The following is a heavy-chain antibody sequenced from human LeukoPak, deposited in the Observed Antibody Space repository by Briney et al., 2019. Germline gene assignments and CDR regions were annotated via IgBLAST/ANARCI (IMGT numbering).Heavy chain of an antibody. J-gene: IGHJ3*02. CDR1: GYTFTGYY. CDR2: INPNSGGT. Sequence: ASVKVSCKASGYTFTGYYMHWVRQAPGQGLEWMGWINPNSGGTNYAQKFQGRVTMTRDTSISTAYMELSRLRSDDTAVYYCARTKKVQLERRQAAFDIWGQGTMVIVSS. D-gene: IGHD1-1*01. V-gene: IGHV1-2*02. CDR3: ARTKKVQLERRQAAFDI.